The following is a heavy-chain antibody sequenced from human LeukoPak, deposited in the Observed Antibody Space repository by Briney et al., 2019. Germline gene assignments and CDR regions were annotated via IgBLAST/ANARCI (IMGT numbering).Heavy chain of an antibody. V-gene: IGHV3-30*04. D-gene: IGHD6-19*01. CDR3: AREAVAGNFDY. Sequence: GRSLRLSCAASGFTFSSYAMHWVRQALGKGLEWVAVISYDGSNKYYADSVKGRFTISRDNSKNTLYLQMNSLRAEDTAVYYCAREAVAGNFDYWGQGTLVTVSS. CDR2: ISYDGSNK. CDR1: GFTFSSYA. J-gene: IGHJ4*02.